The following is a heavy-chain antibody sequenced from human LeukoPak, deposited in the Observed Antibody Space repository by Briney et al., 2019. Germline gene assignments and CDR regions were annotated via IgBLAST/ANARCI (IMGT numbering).Heavy chain of an antibody. CDR3: ARDSPHCSGGSCSNYYYYYMDV. J-gene: IGHJ6*03. CDR1: GGSISSYY. D-gene: IGHD2-15*01. CDR2: IYYSGST. V-gene: IGHV4-59*01. Sequence: SETLSLTCTVSGGSISSYYWSWIRQPPGKGREWIGYIYYSGSTNYNPSLKSRVTISVDTSKNQFSLKLSSVTAADTAVYYCARDSPHCSGGSCSNYYYYYMDVWGKGTTVTVSS.